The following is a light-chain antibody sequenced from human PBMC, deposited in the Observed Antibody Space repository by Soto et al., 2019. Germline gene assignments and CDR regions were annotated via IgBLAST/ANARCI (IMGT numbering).Light chain of an antibody. Sequence: EIVLTQSPGTLSLSPGERATLSCRAGQTIKYSYLAWYQQKPGQAPRLLIYGASTRVTGTPDRFSGSGSGTDFTLTISRLEPEDFAVYYCQQYGSSLPWTFGQGTKVEIK. CDR1: QTIKYSY. J-gene: IGKJ1*01. V-gene: IGKV3-20*01. CDR3: QQYGSSLPWT. CDR2: GAS.